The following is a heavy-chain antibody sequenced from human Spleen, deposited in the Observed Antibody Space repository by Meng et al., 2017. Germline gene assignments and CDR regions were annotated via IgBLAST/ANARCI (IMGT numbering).Heavy chain of an antibody. CDR1: GGSFSDYY. CDR3: ARGPTTMAHDFDY. V-gene: IGHV4-34*01. J-gene: IGHJ4*02. Sequence: QVPLQVWGAGMLKPSETLSLPCVVSGGSFSDYYWSWIRQPPGKGLEWIGEINHSGSTNYNPSLESRATISVDTSQNNLSLKLSSVTAADSAVYYCARGPTTMAHDFDYWGQGTLVTVSS. CDR2: INHSGST. D-gene: IGHD4-11*01.